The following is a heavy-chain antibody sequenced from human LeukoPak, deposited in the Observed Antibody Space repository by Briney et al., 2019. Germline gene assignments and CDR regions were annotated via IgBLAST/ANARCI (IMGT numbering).Heavy chain of an antibody. CDR3: AKVRTYFYHGLDV. CDR2: IGSSGSPT. CDR1: GFAFSSYN. Sequence: GGSLRLSCAASGFAFSSYNMNWVRQAPGKGLEWISYIGSSGSPTHYADSVGGRFTISRDNAKNSLYLQMNSLRDEDTAVYYCAKVRTYFYHGLDVWGQGTTVTVSS. J-gene: IGHJ6*02. V-gene: IGHV3-48*02. D-gene: IGHD1-14*01.